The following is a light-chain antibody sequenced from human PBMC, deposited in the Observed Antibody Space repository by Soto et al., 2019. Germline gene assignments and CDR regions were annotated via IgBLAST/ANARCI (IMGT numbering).Light chain of an antibody. CDR2: EVS. J-gene: IGLJ2*01. CDR1: SRDVGGYNY. CDR3: RSYTSSSTVV. Sequence: QSALTQPASVSGSPGQAITISCTGTSRDVGGYNYVSWYQQHPGKAPTLMIYEVSNRLSGVSNRFSGSKSGNRASMTIYGAQAEDEADYYCRSYTSSSTVVFVGGTKVTVL. V-gene: IGLV2-14*01.